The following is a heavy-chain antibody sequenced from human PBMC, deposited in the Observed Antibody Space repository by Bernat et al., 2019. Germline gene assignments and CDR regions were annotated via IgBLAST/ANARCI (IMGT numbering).Heavy chain of an antibody. D-gene: IGHD2-2*01. CDR1: GFTFSSYA. CDR2: ISSNGGST. Sequence: EVQLVESGGGLVQPGGSLRLSFSASGFTFSSYAMHWVRQAPGKGLEYVSAISSNGGSTYYGETVKGRFTISRENSKNTLYLQMSSLRDEDTGVYYCDCTSCYSYWGQGTLVTVSS. J-gene: IGHJ4*02. V-gene: IGHV3-64D*06. CDR3: DCTSCYSY.